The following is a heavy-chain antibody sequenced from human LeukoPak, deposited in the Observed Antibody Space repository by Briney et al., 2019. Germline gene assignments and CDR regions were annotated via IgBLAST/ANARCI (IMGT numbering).Heavy chain of an antibody. Sequence: SETLSLTCTVSGGSISSGGYYWSWIRQHPGKGLEWIGYIYYSGSTYYNPSLKSRVTISVDTSKNQFSLKLSSVTAADTAVYYCASSVARGPPTWGQGTLVTVSS. CDR3: ASSVARGPPT. CDR1: GGSISSGGYY. CDR2: IYYSGST. D-gene: IGHD2-15*01. V-gene: IGHV4-31*03. J-gene: IGHJ5*02.